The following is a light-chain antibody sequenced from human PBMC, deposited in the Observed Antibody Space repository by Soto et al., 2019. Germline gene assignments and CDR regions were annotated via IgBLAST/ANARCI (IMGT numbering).Light chain of an antibody. CDR1: KTISSW. J-gene: IGKJ4*01. CDR2: KAS. V-gene: IGKV1-5*03. CDR3: QQYSSYPLT. Sequence: DIQMTQSPSTLSASVGDGVTITCRASKTISSWLAWYQQKPGKAPKFLIYKASTLQSGVPSKFSGSGSGTECTRTITSLQPDDFATYYCQQYSSYPLTFGGGTKVEIK.